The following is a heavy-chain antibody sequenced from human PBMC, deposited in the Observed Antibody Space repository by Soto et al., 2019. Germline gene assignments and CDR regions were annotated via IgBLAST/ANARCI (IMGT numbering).Heavy chain of an antibody. V-gene: IGHV4-30-4*01. CDR1: GGSISICEYY. Sequence: SETLSLTCTVSGGSISICEYYWSLIRQPPGKGLEWIGYIFNSGRTYYSPSLKRRVTISLGTSKDQFSLKVGSVTAADTAVYYCARGQGYYYDSSASNWFDPWGQGTLVTVSS. D-gene: IGHD3-22*01. CDR2: IFNSGRT. CDR3: ARGQGYYYDSSASNWFDP. J-gene: IGHJ5*02.